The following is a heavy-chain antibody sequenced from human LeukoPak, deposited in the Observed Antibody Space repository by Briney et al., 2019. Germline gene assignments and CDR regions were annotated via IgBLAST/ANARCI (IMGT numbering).Heavy chain of an antibody. D-gene: IGHD2-2*02. J-gene: IGHJ6*02. V-gene: IGHV4-59*08. CDR1: GGSISSYY. CDR3: ARQGCSSTSCYTRSGYYYYGMDV. Sequence: PSETLSLTCTVSGGSISSYYWSWIRQPPGKGLEWIGYIYYSGSTNYNPSLKSRVTISVDTSKNQFSLKLSSVTAADTAVYYCARQGCSSTSCYTRSGYYYYGMDVWGHGTTVTVSS. CDR2: IYYSGST.